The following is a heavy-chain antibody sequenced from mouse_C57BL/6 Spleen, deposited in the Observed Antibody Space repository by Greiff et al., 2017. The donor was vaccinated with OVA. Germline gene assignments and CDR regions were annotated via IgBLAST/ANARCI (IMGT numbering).Heavy chain of an antibody. CDR3: ARGANGFDY. Sequence: QVQLKQSGAELARPGASVKMSCKASGYTFTSYTMHWVKQRPGQGLEWIGYINPSSGYTKYNQKFKDKATLTADKSTSTSYMQLSSLTSDDSAVYYCARGANGFDYWGQGTTLTVSS. D-gene: IGHD1-1*01. V-gene: IGHV1-4*01. CDR2: INPSSGYT. CDR1: GYTFTSYT. J-gene: IGHJ2*01.